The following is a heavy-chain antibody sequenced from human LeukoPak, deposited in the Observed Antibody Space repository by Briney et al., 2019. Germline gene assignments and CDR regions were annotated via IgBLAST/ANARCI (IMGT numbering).Heavy chain of an antibody. Sequence: GSLRLSCAASGFTFSSYWMSWIRQPPGKGLEWIGYIYYSGSTNYNPSLKSRVTISVDTSKNQFSLKLSSVTAADTAVYYCARGWAKWGSYRPPDAFDIWGQGTMVTVSS. CDR1: GFTFSSYW. CDR2: IYYSGST. CDR3: ARGWAKWGSYRPPDAFDI. V-gene: IGHV4-59*01. D-gene: IGHD1-26*01. J-gene: IGHJ3*02.